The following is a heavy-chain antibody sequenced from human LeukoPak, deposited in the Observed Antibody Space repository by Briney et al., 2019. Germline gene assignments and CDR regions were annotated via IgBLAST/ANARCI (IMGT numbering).Heavy chain of an antibody. D-gene: IGHD2-21*02. J-gene: IGHJ4*02. CDR2: VNHSGST. V-gene: IGHV4-34*01. Sequence: NSSETLSLTCAVYGGSFSGYYWSWIRQPPGKGLEWIGEVNHSGSTNYNPSLKSRVTISVDTSKNQFSLELNSVTAADTAVYYCARGGDWLFDYWGQGILVTVSS. CDR1: GGSFSGYY. CDR3: ARGGDWLFDY.